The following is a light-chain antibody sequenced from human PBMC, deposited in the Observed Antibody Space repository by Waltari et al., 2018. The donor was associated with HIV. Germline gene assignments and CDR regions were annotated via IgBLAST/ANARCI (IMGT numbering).Light chain of an antibody. Sequence: SVLTQPPSASGTPGQKVTISCSGSSSNTGSNSVFWYQQLPGAAPNLLIYTDTQPPPGVPDRFSGSKSGTPASLAISGLRSEDEAVYSCATWDDSLNGVLFGGGTNLNVL. CDR3: ATWDDSLNGVL. CDR2: TDT. J-gene: IGLJ2*01. CDR1: SSNTGSNS. V-gene: IGLV1-47*01.